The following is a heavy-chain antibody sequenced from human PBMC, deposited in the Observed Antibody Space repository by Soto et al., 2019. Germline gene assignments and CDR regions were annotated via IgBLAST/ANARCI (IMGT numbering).Heavy chain of an antibody. D-gene: IGHD5-12*01. J-gene: IGHJ4*02. Sequence: GGSLRLSCAASGFTFSSYAMHWVRQAPGKGLEWVAVISYDGSNKYYADSVKGRFTISRDNSKNTLYLQMNSLRAEDTAVYYCARDFRAGYSGYETLVGYWGQGTLVTVSS. CDR3: ARDFRAGYSGYETLVGY. CDR1: GFTFSSYA. CDR2: ISYDGSNK. V-gene: IGHV3-30-3*01.